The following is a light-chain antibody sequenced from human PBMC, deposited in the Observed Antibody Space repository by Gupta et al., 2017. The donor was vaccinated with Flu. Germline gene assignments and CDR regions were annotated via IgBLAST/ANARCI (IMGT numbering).Light chain of an antibody. V-gene: IGLV2-14*01. CDR1: SSYVGFDNY. Sequence: QSALTQPASVSASPGQSTTISCTGTSSYVGFDNYISWYQQHPGKAPKHHIYEVNNRPSGVSNRFSGSKSDNTASLAISGLQAEDEADYYCSSFTESNARVFGGGTKVTVL. CDR2: EVN. CDR3: SSFTESNARV. J-gene: IGLJ3*02.